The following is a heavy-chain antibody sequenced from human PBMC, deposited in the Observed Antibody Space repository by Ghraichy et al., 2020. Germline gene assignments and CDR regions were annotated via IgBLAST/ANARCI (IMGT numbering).Heavy chain of an antibody. D-gene: IGHD3-10*01. CDR3: ARGSRRALDY. V-gene: IGHV3-48*02. J-gene: IGHJ4*02. Sequence: GESLNISCAASGFTFSSYSMNWVRQAPGKGLEWVSYISSSSSTIYYADSVKGRFTISRDNAKNSLYLQMNSLRDEDTAVYYWARGSRRALDYWGQGTLVTGSS. CDR2: ISSSSSTI. CDR1: GFTFSSYS.